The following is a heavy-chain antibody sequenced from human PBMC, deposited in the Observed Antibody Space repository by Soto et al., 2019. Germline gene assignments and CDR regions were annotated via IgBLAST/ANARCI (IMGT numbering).Heavy chain of an antibody. J-gene: IGHJ4*02. CDR2: IISNAYST. V-gene: IGHV3-64*02. CDR1: GFTFSTYS. D-gene: IGHD1-1*01. CDR3: ARTTVAYYFDL. Sequence: PWGSLRLSCAASGFTFSTYSRHWVRQAPGMGLEYVSGIISNAYSTFYADSVKGRFAISRDNSKNTLYLQMDSLSPDDMAVYYCARTTVAYYFDLWGLGTLVTVS.